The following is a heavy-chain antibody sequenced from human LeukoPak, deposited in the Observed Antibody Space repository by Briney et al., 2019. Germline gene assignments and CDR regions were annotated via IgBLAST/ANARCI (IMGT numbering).Heavy chain of an antibody. J-gene: IGHJ3*02. V-gene: IGHV1-69*01. Sequence: SVKVSCKASGGTFSSYAISWVRQAPGQGLEWMGGIIPIFGTANYAQKFQGRVTITADESTSTAYMELSSLRFEDTAVYYCARGVAYYDSSGYFRGDDAFDIWGQGTMVTSLQ. CDR2: IIPIFGTA. D-gene: IGHD3-22*01. CDR3: ARGVAYYDSSGYFRGDDAFDI. CDR1: GGTFSSYA.